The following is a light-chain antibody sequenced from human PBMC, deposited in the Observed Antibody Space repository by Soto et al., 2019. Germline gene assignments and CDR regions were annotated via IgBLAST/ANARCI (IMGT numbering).Light chain of an antibody. CDR2: NAS. Sequence: DIQITQSRSTLSASLGDRVTITCRASQRISSRLAWYQQKPGKAPKLLLYNASSLETGAPSRFSGSGSGTEFNLTISSLQPDDFATYYCQQYNSYSHTFGQGTKVDIK. CDR3: QQYNSYSHT. V-gene: IGKV1-5*03. J-gene: IGKJ2*01. CDR1: QRISSR.